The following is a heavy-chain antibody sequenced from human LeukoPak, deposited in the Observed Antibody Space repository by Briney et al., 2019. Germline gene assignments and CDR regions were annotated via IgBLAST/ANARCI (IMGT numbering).Heavy chain of an antibody. CDR1: GFTFSSYS. V-gene: IGHV3-21*01. Sequence: GGSLRLSCAASGFTFSSYSMNWVRQAQGKGLEWVSSISSSSSYIYYADSVKGRFTISRDNAKNSLYLQMNSLRAEVTAVYYCARSGASTGFDWGQGTLVTVSS. CDR2: ISSSSSYI. J-gene: IGHJ4*02. CDR3: ARSGASTGFD. D-gene: IGHD1-1*01.